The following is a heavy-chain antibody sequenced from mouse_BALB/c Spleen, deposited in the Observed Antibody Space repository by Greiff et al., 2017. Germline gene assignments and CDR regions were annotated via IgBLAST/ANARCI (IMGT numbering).Heavy chain of an antibody. D-gene: IGHD3-1*01. Sequence: EVQGVESGGGLVQPGGSMKLSCVASGFTFSNYWMNWVRQSPEKGLEWVAEIRLKSNNYATHYAESVKGRFTISRDDSKSSVYLQMNNLRAEDTGIYYCTRVASSGYWFAYWGQGTLVTVSA. V-gene: IGHV6-6*02. CDR3: TRVASSGYWFAY. CDR2: IRLKSNNYAT. J-gene: IGHJ3*01. CDR1: GFTFSNYW.